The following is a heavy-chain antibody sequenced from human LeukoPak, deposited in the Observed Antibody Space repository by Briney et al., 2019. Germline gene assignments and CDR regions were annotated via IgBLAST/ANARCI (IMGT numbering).Heavy chain of an antibody. CDR1: GFTFSNYW. J-gene: IGHJ4*02. D-gene: IGHD3-10*01. CDR3: ARDKSAGADTGSSFYY. V-gene: IGHV3-7*03. Sequence: GGSLRLSCAASGFTFSNYWMTWVRQAPGKGLEWVASIKQDGSEKYYVDSVKGRFTLSRDNAKNSLYLQMDSLRVEDTAVYYCARDKSAGADTGSSFYYWGQGALVTVFS. CDR2: IKQDGSEK.